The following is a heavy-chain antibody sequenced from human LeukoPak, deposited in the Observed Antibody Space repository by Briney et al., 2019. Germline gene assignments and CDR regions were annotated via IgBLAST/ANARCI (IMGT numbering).Heavy chain of an antibody. CDR1: GFTFSGST. CDR2: IRSKGNDYAT. J-gene: IGHJ4*02. D-gene: IGHD3-22*01. CDR3: TSFYFYDSSSPIGLVRY. Sequence: GGSLRLSCAASGFTFSGSTIHWVRQASGKGLEWVGRIRSKGNDYATAYAVSVKGRFTISRDDSKNTAYLQMNSVRTEDTAVHYCTSFYFYDSSSPIGLVRYWGQGTLVTVSS. V-gene: IGHV3-73*01.